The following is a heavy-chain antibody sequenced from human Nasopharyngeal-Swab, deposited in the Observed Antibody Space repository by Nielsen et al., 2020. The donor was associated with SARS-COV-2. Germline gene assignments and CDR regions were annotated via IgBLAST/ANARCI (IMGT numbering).Heavy chain of an antibody. Sequence: GESLKISCTASGFTFGDYAMSWVRQAPGKGLEWVGFIRSKAYGGTTEYAASVKGGFTISRDDSKSIAYLQMNSLKTEDTAVYYCTRGYDTFDYWGQGTLVTVSS. CDR3: TRGYDTFDY. D-gene: IGHD3-22*01. CDR1: GFTFGDYA. V-gene: IGHV3-49*04. CDR2: IRSKAYGGTT. J-gene: IGHJ4*02.